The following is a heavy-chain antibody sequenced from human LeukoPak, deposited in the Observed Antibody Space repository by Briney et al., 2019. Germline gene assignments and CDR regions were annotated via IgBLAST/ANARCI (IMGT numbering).Heavy chain of an antibody. V-gene: IGHV3-74*01. J-gene: IGHJ5*02. Sequence: GGSLRLSCAASGFTFSSYWMHWVRQAPGKGLVWVSRINSDGSSTSYADSVKGRFTISRDNAKNSLYLQMNSLRAEDTAVYYCASLFIPRGKWFDPWGQGTLVTVSS. CDR1: GFTFSSYW. CDR3: ASLFIPRGKWFDP. CDR2: INSDGSST. D-gene: IGHD1-26*01.